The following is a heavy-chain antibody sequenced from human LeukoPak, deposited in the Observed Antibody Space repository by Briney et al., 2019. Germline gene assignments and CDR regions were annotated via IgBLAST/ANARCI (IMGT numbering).Heavy chain of an antibody. V-gene: IGHV3-74*01. J-gene: IGHJ4*02. CDR1: GFTFSDYW. CDR2: ISTDGSST. CDR3: ATSPIFSND. Sequence: GGSLRLSCAASGFTFSDYWVHWVRQAPGKGLVWVSHISTDGSSTTYADSVRGRFIISRDNAGNTLYLQMNSLRVGDTAVYYCATSPIFSNDWGQGTLVTVSS. D-gene: IGHD3-3*01.